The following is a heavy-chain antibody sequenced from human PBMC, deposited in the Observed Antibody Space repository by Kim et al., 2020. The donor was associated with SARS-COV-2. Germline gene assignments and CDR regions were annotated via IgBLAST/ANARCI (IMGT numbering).Heavy chain of an antibody. CDR2: INHSGST. CDR3: ARVRGYYYGMDV. D-gene: IGHD3-10*01. Sequence: SETLSLTCAVYGWSFSGYYWSWIRQPPGKGLEWIGEINHSGSTNYNPSLKSRVTISVDTSKNQFLLKLSSVTAADTAVYYCARVRGYYYGMDVWGQGTTVTVSS. J-gene: IGHJ6*02. CDR1: GWSFSGYY. V-gene: IGHV4-34*01.